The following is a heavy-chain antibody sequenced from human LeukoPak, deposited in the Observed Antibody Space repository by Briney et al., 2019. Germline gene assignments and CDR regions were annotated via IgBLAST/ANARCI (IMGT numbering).Heavy chain of an antibody. Sequence: PSETLSLTRSVSGDSISGYYWSWIRQPAGKGLEWIGRIYSSEITNYNPSLKSRVTMSIDTSKNQFSLKLSSVTAADTAVYYCARGGQRFDPWGQGSLVTVSS. V-gene: IGHV4-4*07. J-gene: IGHJ5*02. CDR3: ARGGQRFDP. CDR2: IYSSEIT. CDR1: GDSISGYY. D-gene: IGHD6-25*01.